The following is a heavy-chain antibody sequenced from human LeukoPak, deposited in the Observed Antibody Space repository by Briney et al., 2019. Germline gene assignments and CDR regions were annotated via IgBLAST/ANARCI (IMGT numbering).Heavy chain of an antibody. J-gene: IGHJ3*02. CDR2: ISSSSSYI. V-gene: IGHV3-21*04. Sequence: GGSLRLSCAASGFTFSSYSMNWVRQAPGKGLEWVSSISSSSSYIYYADSVKGRFTISRDNAKNTLYLQMNSLRAEDTAVYYCARGGSYLSAFDIWGQGTIVTVSS. CDR3: ARGGSYLSAFDI. CDR1: GFTFSSYS. D-gene: IGHD1-26*01.